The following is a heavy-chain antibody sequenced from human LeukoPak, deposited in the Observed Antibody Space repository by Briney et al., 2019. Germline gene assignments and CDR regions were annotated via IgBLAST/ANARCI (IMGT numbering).Heavy chain of an antibody. Sequence: ASVKVSCKASGYTFTGYYMHWVRQAPGQGLEGMGWINPNSGGTNYAQKFQRWVTMTRDTSISTAYMELSRLRSDDTAVYYCAREAVAGTSDFDYWGQGTLVTVSS. CDR3: AREAVAGTSDFDY. CDR1: GYTFTGYY. CDR2: INPNSGGT. J-gene: IGHJ4*02. D-gene: IGHD6-19*01. V-gene: IGHV1-2*04.